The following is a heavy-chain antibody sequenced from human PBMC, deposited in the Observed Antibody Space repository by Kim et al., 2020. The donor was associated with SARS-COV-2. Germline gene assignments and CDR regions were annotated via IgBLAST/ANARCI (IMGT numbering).Heavy chain of an antibody. CDR2: ISVAGRT. J-gene: IGHJ4*02. CDR3: ARDGVDNTWYDNS. CDR1: GFSVSSNF. Sequence: GGSLRLSCAASGFSVSSNFMTWVRQTPGKGLEWVSVISVAGRTYYGDSVKGRFTISRDNSKNTVYLQMNSLRAEDTAMYYCARDGVDNTWYDNSWGQGTLVTVSS. D-gene: IGHD3-9*01. V-gene: IGHV3-53*01.